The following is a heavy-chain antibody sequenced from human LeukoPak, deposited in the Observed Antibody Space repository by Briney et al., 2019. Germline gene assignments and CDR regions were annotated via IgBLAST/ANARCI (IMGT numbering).Heavy chain of an antibody. CDR1: GGSISNYY. CDR3: ARDSGTTGEVKFDP. J-gene: IGHJ5*02. V-gene: IGHV4-4*07. Sequence: SETLSLTCTVSGGSISNYYLSWIRQPAGKGLEWIGRIYSRVTTYNPSLKSRVTMSADTSRNHVSLTLNSVTAADTAVYYCARDSGTTGEVKFDPWGQGTLVTVSS. D-gene: IGHD3-10*01. CDR2: IYSRVT.